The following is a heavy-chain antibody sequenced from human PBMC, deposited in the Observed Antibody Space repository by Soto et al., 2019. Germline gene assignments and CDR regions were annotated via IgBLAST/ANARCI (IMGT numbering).Heavy chain of an antibody. CDR3: ARDNMRARDGMDV. CDR2: IYYSGST. V-gene: IGHV4-61*01. CDR1: VGSVSSGSYH. J-gene: IGHJ6*02. D-gene: IGHD3-16*01. Sequence: ASETLSLTCTVSVGSVSSGSYHWSWIRQPPGKGLEWIGYIYYSGSTNYNPSLKSRVTISVDTSRNQFSLKLSSVTAADTAVYYCARDNMRARDGMDVWGQGTTVTVSS.